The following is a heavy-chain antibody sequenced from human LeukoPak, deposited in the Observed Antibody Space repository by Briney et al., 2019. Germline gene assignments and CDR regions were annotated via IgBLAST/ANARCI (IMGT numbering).Heavy chain of an antibody. D-gene: IGHD1-14*01. CDR1: GFIVITND. CDR2: LYSDGNT. Sequence: GGSLKLSCAASGFIVITNDMTWVRQAPGKGLEWVSVLYSDGNTKYADSVQGRFTISRDNSKNTLYLEMNSLSPDDTAVYYCARGVEPLAANTLAYWGQGTLVTVSS. V-gene: IGHV3-53*01. J-gene: IGHJ4*02. CDR3: ARGVEPLAANTLAY.